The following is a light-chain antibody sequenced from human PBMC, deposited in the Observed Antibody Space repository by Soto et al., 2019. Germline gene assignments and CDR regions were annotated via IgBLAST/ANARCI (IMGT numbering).Light chain of an antibody. V-gene: IGKV3-20*01. Sequence: VLTQSPGTLSLSPGERASLSCRASQNVTSTYLAWYQQRPGQPPRLLIYAAFSRATGVPDRFGASGSGTEFTLTITRLEPEDFATYYCQQGHSTPYTFGQGTKVDIK. CDR3: QQGHSTPYT. J-gene: IGKJ2*01. CDR1: QNVTSTY. CDR2: AAF.